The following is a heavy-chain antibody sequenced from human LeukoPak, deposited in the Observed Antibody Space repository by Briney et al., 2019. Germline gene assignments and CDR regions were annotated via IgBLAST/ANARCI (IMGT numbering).Heavy chain of an antibody. D-gene: IGHD3-22*01. Sequence: TGGSLRLSCAASGFTFTNYSMNWVRQAPGKGLEWISSVSSSSRYIYYADSVKGRFTISRDNAKNSLYLQMNNLRAEDTAVYYCARDPYFYDSSGYYYSGPYYFDYWGQGTLVTVSS. CDR2: VSSSSRYI. V-gene: IGHV3-21*01. CDR3: ARDPYFYDSSGYYYSGPYYFDY. CDR1: GFTFTNYS. J-gene: IGHJ4*02.